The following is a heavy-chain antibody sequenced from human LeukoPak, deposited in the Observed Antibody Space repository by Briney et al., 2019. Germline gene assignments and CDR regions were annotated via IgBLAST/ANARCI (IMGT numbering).Heavy chain of an antibody. D-gene: IGHD3-22*01. V-gene: IGHV3-21*04. CDR3: AKHYELFRHNWFDP. Sequence: PGGSLRLSCAASGFTFSRYSMNWVRQAPGKGLEWVSSISISSNYKYYPDSLKGRFTISRDNAKNSLYLQMNSLRAEDTAVYYCAKHYELFRHNWFDPWGQGTLVTVSS. J-gene: IGHJ5*02. CDR1: GFTFSRYS. CDR2: ISISSNYK.